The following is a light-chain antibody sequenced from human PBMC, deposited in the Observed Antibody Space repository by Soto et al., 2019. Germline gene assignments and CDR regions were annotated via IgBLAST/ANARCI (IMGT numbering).Light chain of an antibody. CDR2: DAS. V-gene: IGKV3-11*01. Sequence: EIVLTQSPATLSLSPGERATLSCRASQSVGSSLAWYQQKRGQPPRLLIYDASNRATGISARFGGSGSGTDFTLTISTLEPEDFAVYYCQQRTNWPLTFGGGTKVEIK. J-gene: IGKJ4*01. CDR1: QSVGSS. CDR3: QQRTNWPLT.